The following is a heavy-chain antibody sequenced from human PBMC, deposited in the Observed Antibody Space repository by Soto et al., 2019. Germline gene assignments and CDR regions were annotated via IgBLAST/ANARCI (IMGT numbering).Heavy chain of an antibody. CDR3: AKYSSSWYVELFDY. D-gene: IGHD6-13*01. CDR2: ISGSGGST. J-gene: IGHJ4*02. V-gene: IGHV3-23*01. Sequence: TGGSLRLSCAASGFTFSSYAMSWVRQAPGKGLEWVSAISGSGGSTYYADSVKGRFTISRDNSKNTLYLQMNSLRAEDTAVYYCAKYSSSWYVELFDYWGQGTLVTVSS. CDR1: GFTFSSYA.